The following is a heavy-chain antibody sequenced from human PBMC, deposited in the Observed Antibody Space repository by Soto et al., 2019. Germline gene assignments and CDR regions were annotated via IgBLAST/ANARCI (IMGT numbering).Heavy chain of an antibody. D-gene: IGHD3-22*01. CDR1: GYSISSGYY. CDR2: IYHSGST. V-gene: IGHV4-38-2*01. J-gene: IGHJ3*02. Sequence: SETLSLTCAVSGYSISSGYYWGWIRQPPGKGLEWIGSIYHSGSTYYNPSLKSRVTISVDTSKNQFSLKLSSVTAADTAVYYCARVPYYYDSSGYYYGDIWGQGTMVTVSS. CDR3: ARVPYYYDSSGYYYGDI.